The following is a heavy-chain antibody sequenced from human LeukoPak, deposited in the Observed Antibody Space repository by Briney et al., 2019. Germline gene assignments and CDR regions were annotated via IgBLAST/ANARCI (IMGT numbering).Heavy chain of an antibody. D-gene: IGHD1-26*01. CDR3: ARRGVGATYYYYYYYMDV. V-gene: IGHV4-39*01. CDR1: GGSISSSSYY. J-gene: IGHJ6*03. CDR2: IYYSGST. Sequence: SETLSLTCTVSGGSISSSSYYWGWIRQPPGKGLEWIGSIYYSGSTYYNPSLKSRVTISVDTSKNQFSLKLSSVTAADTAVYYCARRGVGATYYYYYYYMDVWGKGTMVTVSS.